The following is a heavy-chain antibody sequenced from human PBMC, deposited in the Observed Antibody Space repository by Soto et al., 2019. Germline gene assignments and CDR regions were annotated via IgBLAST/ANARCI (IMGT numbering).Heavy chain of an antibody. J-gene: IGHJ1*01. V-gene: IGHV3-48*01. Sequence: HPGGSLRLSCAASGFTFSSYSMNWVRQAPGKGLEWVSYISSGSSAIYYADSVKGRFTISRDNAKNSLYLHMNSLRAEDTAVFYCARSEWQSPEYFQHWGLGTLVTVSS. D-gene: IGHD3-3*01. CDR3: ARSEWQSPEYFQH. CDR2: ISSGSSAI. CDR1: GFTFSSYS.